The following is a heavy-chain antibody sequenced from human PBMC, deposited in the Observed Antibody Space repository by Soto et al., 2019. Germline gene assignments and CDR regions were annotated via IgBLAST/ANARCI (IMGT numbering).Heavy chain of an antibody. CDR3: AKDIAVARYYYYGMDV. Sequence: PGGSLRLSCAASGSTFTSYGMHWVRQAPGKGLEWVAVISYDGSNKYYADSVKGRFTISRDNSKNTLYLQMNSLRAEDTAVYYCAKDIAVARYYYYGMDVWGQGTTVTVSS. CDR2: ISYDGSNK. J-gene: IGHJ6*02. V-gene: IGHV3-30*18. D-gene: IGHD6-19*01. CDR1: GSTFTSYG.